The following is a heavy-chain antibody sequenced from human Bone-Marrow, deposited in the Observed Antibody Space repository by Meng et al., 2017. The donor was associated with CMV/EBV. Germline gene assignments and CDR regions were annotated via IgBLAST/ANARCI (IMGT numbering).Heavy chain of an antibody. CDR2: TYYRSKWYN. Sequence: LRLSCAISGDSVSSNSAAWNWIRQSPSRGLEWLGRTYYRSKWYNDYAVSVKSRITINPDTSKNQFSLQLNSVTPEDTAVYYCARDTYYYDSSGYLADYYYYGMDVWGQGTTVTVSS. D-gene: IGHD3-22*01. V-gene: IGHV6-1*01. J-gene: IGHJ6*01. CDR1: GDSVSSNSAA. CDR3: ARDTYYYDSSGYLADYYYYGMDV.